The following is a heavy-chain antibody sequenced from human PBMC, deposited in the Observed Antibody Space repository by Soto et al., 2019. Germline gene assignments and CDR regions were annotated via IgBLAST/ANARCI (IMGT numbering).Heavy chain of an antibody. CDR1: AYTFTGYY. Sequence: ASVKASCKASAYTFTGYYLHWVRQAPGQGLESTRLMNANSGGANYAQKFRGWVTMTRDTSISTAYMELSRLRSDETAVYYCARDAYDYESSGFGDAFDIWGQGTMVTVSS. V-gene: IGHV1-2*04. J-gene: IGHJ3*02. D-gene: IGHD3-22*01. CDR3: ARDAYDYESSGFGDAFDI. CDR2: MNANSGGA.